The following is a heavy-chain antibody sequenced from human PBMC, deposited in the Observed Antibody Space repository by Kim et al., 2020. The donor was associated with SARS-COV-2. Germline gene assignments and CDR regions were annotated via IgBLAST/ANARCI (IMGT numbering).Heavy chain of an antibody. CDR3: AKEGALRGRYNWFDS. D-gene: IGHD3-16*01. CDR1: GFAVSNYA. J-gene: IGHJ5*01. V-gene: IGHV3-23*01. Sequence: GGSLRLSCGASGFAVSNYAMAWVRQAPGTGLEWVAGFSNSDGRPYYADSVRGRFTISRDTSKNTAFLQMGSLRAEDTALYYCAKEGALRGRYNWFDSWGQGTLVTVSS. CDR2: FSNSDGRP.